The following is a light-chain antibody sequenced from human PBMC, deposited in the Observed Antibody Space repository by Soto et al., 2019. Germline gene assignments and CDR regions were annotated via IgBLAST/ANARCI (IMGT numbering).Light chain of an antibody. CDR1: SSDIGRYNY. V-gene: IGLV2-14*01. CDR2: EVT. J-gene: IGLJ2*01. CDR3: SSYTIRSTLV. Sequence: QSALTQPASVSGSPGQSITVSCTGTSSDIGRYNYVSWYQQYPGKAPKLVIYEVTYRPSGISDRFSASKSGNTASLIISGLQAEDVADYYCSSYTIRSTLVFGGGTKVTVL.